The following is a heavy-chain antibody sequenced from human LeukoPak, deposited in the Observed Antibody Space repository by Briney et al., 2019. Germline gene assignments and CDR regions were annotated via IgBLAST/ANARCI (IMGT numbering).Heavy chain of an antibody. Sequence: GGSLRLSCAVSGFTFNSYGMHWVRQAPGKGLEWVAFIRYDGSNKYYADSVKGRFTISRDNSKNTLYLQMNSLRAEDTAVYYCATQYSSDWSYYFDYWGQGTLVTVSS. V-gene: IGHV3-30*02. CDR2: IRYDGSNK. J-gene: IGHJ4*02. CDR3: ATQYSSDWSYYFDY. CDR1: GFTFNSYG. D-gene: IGHD6-13*01.